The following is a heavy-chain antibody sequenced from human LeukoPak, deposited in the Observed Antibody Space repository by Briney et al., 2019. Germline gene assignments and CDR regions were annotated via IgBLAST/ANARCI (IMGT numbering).Heavy chain of an antibody. J-gene: IGHJ2*01. Sequence: GGSLRLSCVASGFTFSDYDMHWVRQATGKGLEWISAIDPAGNTWYSDSVKGRFTISRENAKSSLFLQMNSLRGADTAVYYCVREPAYTGTWWYPDLWGRGTLVTVSS. V-gene: IGHV3-13*01. CDR3: VREPAYTGTWWYPDL. CDR2: IDPAGNT. D-gene: IGHD3-16*01. CDR1: GFTFSDYD.